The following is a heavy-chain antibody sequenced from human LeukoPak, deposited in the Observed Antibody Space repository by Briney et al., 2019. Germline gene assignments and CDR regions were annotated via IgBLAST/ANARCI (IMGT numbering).Heavy chain of an antibody. Sequence: GGSLRLSCAASGFTFSSYAMNWVRQAPGKGLEWVSTISGDGGDTHYADSVRGRFTISRANSKNTLFMQMNSLRAEDTAVYYCARDPDMSSYGLVSWFDPWGQGTLVTVSS. J-gene: IGHJ5*02. V-gene: IGHV3-23*01. D-gene: IGHD5-18*01. CDR2: ISGDGGDT. CDR1: GFTFSSYA. CDR3: ARDPDMSSYGLVSWFDP.